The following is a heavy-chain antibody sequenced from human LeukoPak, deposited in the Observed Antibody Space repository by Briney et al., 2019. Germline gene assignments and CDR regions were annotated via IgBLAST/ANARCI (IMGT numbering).Heavy chain of an antibody. J-gene: IGHJ4*02. CDR2: IAGSDGFT. Sequence: GRSLRLSCAASGFPFSSYAKNWVRQAPGKGLEWVSVIAGSDGFTQYADSVKGRFTISRDNSKNTVYLQMNRLRVEDTALYYCVRSLDYWGQGTLVTVSS. V-gene: IGHV3-23*01. CDR3: VRSLDY. CDR1: GFPFSSYA.